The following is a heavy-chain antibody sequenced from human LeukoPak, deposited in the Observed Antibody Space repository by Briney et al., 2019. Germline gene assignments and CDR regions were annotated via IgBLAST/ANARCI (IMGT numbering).Heavy chain of an antibody. V-gene: IGHV1-46*01. CDR1: GYTFTSYY. CDR3: ARGTVTTYLFYYYYYGMDV. Sequence: AASVKISCKASGYTFTSYYMHWVRQAPGQGLEWMGIINPSGGSTSYAQKFQGRVTMTRDTSTSTVYMELSSLRSEDTAVYYCARGTVTTYLFYYYYYGMDVWGQGTTVTVSS. J-gene: IGHJ6*02. CDR2: INPSGGST. D-gene: IGHD4-17*01.